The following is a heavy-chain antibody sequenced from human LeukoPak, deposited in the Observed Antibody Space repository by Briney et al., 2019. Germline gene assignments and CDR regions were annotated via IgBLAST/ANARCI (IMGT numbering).Heavy chain of an antibody. D-gene: IGHD3-10*01. Sequence: ASVEVSCKASGYTFTSYYMHWVRQAPGQGLEWMGIINPSGGSTSYAQKFQGRVTMTRDTSISTAYMELSRLRSDDTAVYYCAREGSWVSPDYWGQGTLVTVSS. CDR3: AREGSWVSPDY. CDR1: GYTFTSYY. J-gene: IGHJ4*02. V-gene: IGHV1-46*01. CDR2: INPSGGST.